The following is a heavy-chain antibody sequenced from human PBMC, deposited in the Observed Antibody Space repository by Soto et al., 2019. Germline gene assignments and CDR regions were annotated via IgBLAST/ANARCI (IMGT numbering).Heavy chain of an antibody. D-gene: IGHD3-22*01. Sequence: PGWSLRLFCAASGSPFWTFAMDGVRTAPGTGLDWVAVISYDGSNKYYADSVKGRFTISRDNSKNTMYLQMNSLRSEDTAVYYCARDPAGGSGYYYLFDYWGQGNLVTGSA. J-gene: IGHJ4*02. CDR2: ISYDGSNK. CDR1: GSPFWTFA. CDR3: ARDPAGGSGYYYLFDY. V-gene: IGHV3-30-3*01.